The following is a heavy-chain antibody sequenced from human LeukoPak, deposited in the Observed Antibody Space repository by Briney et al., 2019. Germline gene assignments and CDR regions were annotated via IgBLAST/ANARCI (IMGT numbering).Heavy chain of an antibody. V-gene: IGHV5-51*01. J-gene: IGHJ4*02. CDR3: ATTAPTVTWGY. Sequence: GESLQISCKGSGYSFTSYWIGWVRQMPGKGLEWMGIIYPGDSDTRYSPSFQGQVTISAGKSISTAYLQWSSLEASDTAMYYCATTAPTVTWGYWGQGTLVTVSS. D-gene: IGHD1-1*01. CDR1: GYSFTSYW. CDR2: IYPGDSDT.